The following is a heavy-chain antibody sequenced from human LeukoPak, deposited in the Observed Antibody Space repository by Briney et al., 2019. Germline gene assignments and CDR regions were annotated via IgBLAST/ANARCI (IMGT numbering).Heavy chain of an antibody. CDR2: INAGNGNT. D-gene: IGHD5-18*01. CDR3: ARGPGSAMVYNY. V-gene: IGHV1-3*01. CDR1: GYTFTSYD. Sequence: VASVKVSCKASGYTFTSYDMHGVRQAPGQRLEWMGWINAGNGNTKYSQKFQGRVTITRDTSASTAYMELSSLRSEDTAVYYCARGPGSAMVYNYWGQGTLVTVSS. J-gene: IGHJ4*02.